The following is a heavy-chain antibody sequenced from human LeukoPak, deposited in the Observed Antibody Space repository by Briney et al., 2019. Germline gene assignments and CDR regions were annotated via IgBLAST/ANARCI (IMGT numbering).Heavy chain of an antibody. CDR1: GGSISSHY. Sequence: SETLSLTCTVSGGSISSHYWSWIRQPPGKGLEWIGYIYYSGSTNYNPSLKSRVTISVDTSKNQFSLKLSSVTAADTAVYYCARYAITNTKTRKSALFDYWGQGTLVTVSS. V-gene: IGHV4-59*11. CDR2: IYYSGST. D-gene: IGHD3-10*01. J-gene: IGHJ4*02. CDR3: ARYAITNTKTRKSALFDY.